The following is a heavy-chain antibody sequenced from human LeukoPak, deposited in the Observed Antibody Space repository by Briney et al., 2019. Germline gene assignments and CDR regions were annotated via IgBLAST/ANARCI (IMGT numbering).Heavy chain of an antibody. V-gene: IGHV3-30*04. CDR1: GFTFSSYA. D-gene: IGHD5-12*01. CDR3: ARIAGYSGYD. CDR2: ISYDGSNK. Sequence: PGRSLRLSCAASGFTFSSYAMHWVRQAPGKGLEWVAVISYDGSNKYYADSVKGRFTISRDNAKNSLYLQMNSLRAEDTAVYYCARIAGYSGYDWGQGTLVTVSS. J-gene: IGHJ4*02.